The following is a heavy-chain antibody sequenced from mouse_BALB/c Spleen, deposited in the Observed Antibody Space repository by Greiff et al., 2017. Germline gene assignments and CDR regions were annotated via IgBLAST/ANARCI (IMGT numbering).Heavy chain of an antibody. CDR2: ISYSGST. Sequence: EVKLQESGPGLVKPSQSLSLTCTVTGYSITSDYAWYWIRQFPGNKLEWMGYISYSGSTSYNPSLKSRISITRDTSKNQFFLQLNSVTTEDTATYYCAKSPHYYGSSYLDYWGQGTTLTVSS. J-gene: IGHJ2*01. CDR1: GYSITSDYA. D-gene: IGHD1-1*01. V-gene: IGHV3-2*02. CDR3: AKSPHYYGSSYLDY.